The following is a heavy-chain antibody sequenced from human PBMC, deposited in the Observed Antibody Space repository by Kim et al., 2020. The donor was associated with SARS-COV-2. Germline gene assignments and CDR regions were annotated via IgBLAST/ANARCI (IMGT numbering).Heavy chain of an antibody. Sequence: VNGRFTISRDNAKNSLYLQMNSLRDEDTAVYYCARAGYYGSGSYIDAFDIWGQGTMVTVSS. D-gene: IGHD3-10*01. J-gene: IGHJ3*02. CDR3: ARAGYYGSGSYIDAFDI. V-gene: IGHV3-48*02.